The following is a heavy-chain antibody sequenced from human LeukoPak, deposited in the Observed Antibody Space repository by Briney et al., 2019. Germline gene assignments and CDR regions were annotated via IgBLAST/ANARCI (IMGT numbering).Heavy chain of an antibody. V-gene: IGHV1-18*01. Sequence: ASVKVSCKASGYTFTSYGISWVRQAPGQGLEWMGWISAYNGNTNYAQKLQGRVTMTTDTSTSTAYMELRSLRSDDTAVYYCAMSRRWSSGWYYFDYWGQGTLVTVSS. J-gene: IGHJ4*02. D-gene: IGHD6-19*01. CDR3: AMSRRWSSGWYYFDY. CDR1: GYTFTSYG. CDR2: ISAYNGNT.